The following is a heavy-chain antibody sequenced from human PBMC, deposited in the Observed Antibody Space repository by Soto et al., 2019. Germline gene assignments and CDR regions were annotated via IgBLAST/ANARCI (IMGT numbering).Heavy chain of an antibody. D-gene: IGHD2-15*01. CDR2: IYYSGST. CDR3: ARDSAYCSGGSCYLNWFDP. V-gene: IGHV4-59*01. CDR1: GGSISSYY. J-gene: IGHJ5*02. Sequence: PSETLSLTCTVSGGSISSYYWSWIRQPPGKGLEWIGYIYYSGSTNYNPSLKSRVTISVDTSKNQFSLKLSSVTAADTAVYYCARDSAYCSGGSCYLNWFDPWGQGTLVTVSS.